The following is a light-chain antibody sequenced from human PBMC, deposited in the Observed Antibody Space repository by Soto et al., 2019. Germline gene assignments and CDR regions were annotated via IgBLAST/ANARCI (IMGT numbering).Light chain of an antibody. Sequence: EIVLTQSPATLSLSPGERATLSCRASQSVSSYLAWYQQKPGQAPRLLIYDASNRATGIPARFSGSGSGTDFTLTISCLEPEDFAVYYCQQRSTFGQGTRLEIK. V-gene: IGKV3-11*01. CDR3: QQRST. CDR2: DAS. J-gene: IGKJ5*01. CDR1: QSVSSY.